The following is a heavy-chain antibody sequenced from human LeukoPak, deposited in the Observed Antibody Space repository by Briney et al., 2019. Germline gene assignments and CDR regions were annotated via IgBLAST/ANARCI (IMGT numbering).Heavy chain of an antibody. CDR2: IYYSGST. CDR3: ASLSSSWYLDY. V-gene: IGHV4-59*08. Sequence: MPSETLSLTCTVSGGSISSYYWSWIRQPPGKGLEWIGYIYYSGSTNYNPSLKSRVTISVDTSKNQFSLKLSSVTAADTAVYYCASLSSSWYLDYWGQGTLVTVSS. J-gene: IGHJ4*02. D-gene: IGHD6-13*01. CDR1: GGSISSYY.